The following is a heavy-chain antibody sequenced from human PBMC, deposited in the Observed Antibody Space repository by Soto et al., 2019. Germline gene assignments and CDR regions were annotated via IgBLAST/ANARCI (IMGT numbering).Heavy chain of an antibody. V-gene: IGHV3-30-3*01. CDR2: ISFDGTNK. Sequence: QVQLVESGGGVVQPGRALRLSCAASEFAFSTHAMHWVRQAPGEGLEWVAVISFDGTNKYYADSVKGRFTISRDKSRSTLYLQMNSLRIESTGVYYCAASRDYNWFDPWGQGTLVTVSS. J-gene: IGHJ5*02. D-gene: IGHD2-21*02. CDR3: AASRDYNWFDP. CDR1: EFAFSTHA.